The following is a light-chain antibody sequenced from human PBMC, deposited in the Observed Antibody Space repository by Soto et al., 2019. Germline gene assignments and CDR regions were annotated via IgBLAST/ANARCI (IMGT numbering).Light chain of an antibody. CDR2: HVS. Sequence: QSVLTQPRSVSGSPGQSVTISCTGTSSDVCAYNYVSWYQQHPGKAPKLMIYHVSKRPSGVPDRFSGSKSGNAASLTISGLQAEDEADYYCCTDAGTYKVFGTGTKVTVL. V-gene: IGLV2-11*01. J-gene: IGLJ1*01. CDR3: CTDAGTYKV. CDR1: SSDVCAYNY.